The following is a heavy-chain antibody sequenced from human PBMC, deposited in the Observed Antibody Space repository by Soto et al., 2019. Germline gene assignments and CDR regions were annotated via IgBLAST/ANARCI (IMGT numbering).Heavy chain of an antibody. V-gene: IGHV3-33*01. CDR1: GFTFSNYG. Sequence: QVQLVESGGGVAQPGKSLRLSCEASGFTFSNYGMHWVRQPPGKGLEWVAIIWYDGGKKDYADSAKGRFTISRDNSKNTLYLQMNSLRVADTAVYYCARDSGVGAMHVAALDIWGQGTMVTVSS. J-gene: IGHJ3*02. CDR2: IWYDGGKK. CDR3: ARDSGVGAMHVAALDI. D-gene: IGHD1-26*01.